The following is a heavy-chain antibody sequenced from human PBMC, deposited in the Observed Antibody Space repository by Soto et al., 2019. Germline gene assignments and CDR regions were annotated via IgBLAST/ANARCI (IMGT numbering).Heavy chain of an antibody. Sequence: QVQLVESGGGVVQPGRSLRLSCAASGFTFSSYGMHWVRQAPGKGLEWVAVISYDGSNKYYADSVKGRFTISRDNSKNTLYLQINSLRAEDTAVYYCAKAIIGGASDYWGQGTLVTVSS. J-gene: IGHJ4*02. V-gene: IGHV3-30*18. D-gene: IGHD3-3*01. CDR1: GFTFSSYG. CDR3: AKAIIGGASDY. CDR2: ISYDGSNK.